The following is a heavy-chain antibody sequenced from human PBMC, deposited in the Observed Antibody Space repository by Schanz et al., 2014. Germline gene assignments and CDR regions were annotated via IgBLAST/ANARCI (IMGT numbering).Heavy chain of an antibody. CDR3: ARHAGSGTHYAGVFYFDS. CDR1: GGSITSYY. V-gene: IGHV4-59*08. CDR2: IYDSGST. Sequence: QVQLQESGPGLVKPSETLSLTCTVSGGSITSYYWSWIRQPPGKGLEWIGYIYDSGSTNYKSSLKRGATIPVDTSKNQFSLKLTSVTAADTAVYYCARHAGSGTHYAGVFYFDSWGQGTLVTVSS. D-gene: IGHD1-1*01. J-gene: IGHJ4*02.